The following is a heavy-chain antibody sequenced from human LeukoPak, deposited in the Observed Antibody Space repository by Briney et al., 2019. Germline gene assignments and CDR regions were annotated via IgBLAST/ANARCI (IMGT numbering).Heavy chain of an antibody. CDR1: GLTVSNHW. D-gene: IGHD5-18*01. J-gene: IGHJ5*02. CDR3: ASLDTAKQPLANH. V-gene: IGHV3-7*03. Sequence: PGGSLRLSCVASGLTVSNHWMSWVRQAPGKGLEWVANIREERGQEYYVDSVKGRFTNSKNSAKNSLYLQVNTLRVEDTAMYYCASLDTAKQPLANHWGQGTLVTVSS. CDR2: IREERGQE.